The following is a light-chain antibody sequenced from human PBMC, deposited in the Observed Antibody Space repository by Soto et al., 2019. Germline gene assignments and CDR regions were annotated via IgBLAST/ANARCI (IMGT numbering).Light chain of an antibody. Sequence: EIVMTQYPATLSVSPGERATLSCRASQSVSSNLAWYQQKPGRAPRLLIYGASTRATGMPARFSGSGSGTEFTFTISSLQSEDFAVYYCQQYNDWPPTFGQGTKV. CDR3: QQYNDWPPT. CDR2: GAS. CDR1: QSVSSN. J-gene: IGKJ1*01. V-gene: IGKV3-15*01.